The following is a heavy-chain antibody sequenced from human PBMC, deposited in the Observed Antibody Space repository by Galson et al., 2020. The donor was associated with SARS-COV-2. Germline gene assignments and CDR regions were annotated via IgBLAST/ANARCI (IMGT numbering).Heavy chain of an antibody. J-gene: IGHJ6*02. Sequence: GESLKISCAASGFTFSSYGMHWVRQAPGKGLEWVAVISYDGSNKYYADSVKGRFTISRDNSKNTVYLQMNSLRAEDTAGYHCARGGGGGSYPYYCGMDVWGQGTTVTVSS. V-gene: IGHV3-30*03. D-gene: IGHD1-26*01. CDR1: GFTFSSYG. CDR2: ISYDGSNK. CDR3: ARGGGGGSYPYYCGMDV.